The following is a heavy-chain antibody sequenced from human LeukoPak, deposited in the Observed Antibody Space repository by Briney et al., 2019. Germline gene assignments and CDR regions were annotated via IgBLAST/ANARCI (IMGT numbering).Heavy chain of an antibody. CDR1: GFTFSSDA. J-gene: IGHJ6*03. CDR2: ISSSGGST. Sequence: PGGSLRLSCAASGFTFSSDAMRWVRQAPGKGLEWVSAISSSGGSTYYADSVRGRFTISRDNAKNSLYLQMNSLRAEDTAVYYCARDRGNQRGYYYYYMDVWGKGTTVTVSS. CDR3: ARDRGNQRGYYYYYMDV. V-gene: IGHV3-23*01. D-gene: IGHD1-14*01.